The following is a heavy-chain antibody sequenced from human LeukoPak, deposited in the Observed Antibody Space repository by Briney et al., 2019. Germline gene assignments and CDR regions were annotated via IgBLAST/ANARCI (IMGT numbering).Heavy chain of an antibody. J-gene: IGHJ4*02. Sequence: SETLSLTCTVSGGSISTNSYYWGWIRQTPGKGLEWIGEIDHSGRSNYNPSLKSRVTISVDTSKNQFSLKLSSVTAADTAVYYCARHVTSQRRLNGQVFLRTHYFDYWGQGTLVTVSP. V-gene: IGHV4-39*01. D-gene: IGHD2/OR15-2a*01. CDR3: ARHVTSQRRLNGQVFLRTHYFDY. CDR2: IDHSGRS. CDR1: GGSISTNSYY.